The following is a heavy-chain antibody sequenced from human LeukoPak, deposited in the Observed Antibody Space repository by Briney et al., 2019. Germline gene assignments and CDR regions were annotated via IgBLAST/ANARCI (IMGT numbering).Heavy chain of an antibody. D-gene: IGHD6-19*01. J-gene: IGHJ4*02. CDR1: GFTFSSYG. CDR2: ISYDGSNK. V-gene: IGHV3-30*18. Sequence: GRSLRLSCAASGFTFSSYGMHWVRQAPGKGLEWVAVISYDGSNKYYADSVKGRFTISRDNSKNTLYLQMNSLRAEDTAVYYCAKDQGGSWLVKTGYFYYWGQGTLVTVSS. CDR3: AKDQGGSWLVKTGYFYY.